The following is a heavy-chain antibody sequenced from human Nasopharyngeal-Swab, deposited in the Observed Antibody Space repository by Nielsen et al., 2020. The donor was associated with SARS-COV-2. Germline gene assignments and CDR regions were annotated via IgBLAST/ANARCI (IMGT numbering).Heavy chain of an antibody. Sequence: GESLKISCAASGFTFSSYGMHWVRQAPGKGLEWVAVISYDGNNKYYADSVKGRFAISRDNSKNTLYLQMNSLRAEDTAVYYCAKAGDYGDYSAHYYMDVWGKGTTVTVSS. J-gene: IGHJ6*03. CDR1: GFTFSSYG. D-gene: IGHD4-17*01. V-gene: IGHV3-30*18. CDR3: AKAGDYGDYSAHYYMDV. CDR2: ISYDGNNK.